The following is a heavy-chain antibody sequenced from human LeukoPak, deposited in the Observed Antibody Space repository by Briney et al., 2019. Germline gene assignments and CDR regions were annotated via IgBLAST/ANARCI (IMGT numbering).Heavy chain of an antibody. J-gene: IGHJ3*02. V-gene: IGHV3-53*01. CDR3: ARERRQWQPFDI. D-gene: IGHD6-19*01. CDR2: IYSGGST. Sequence: GGSLRLSCAASGFTVSSNYMSWVRQAPGKGLEWVSVIYSGGSTYYADSVKGRFTISRDNTDNSLFLQMSSLRAEDTAVYYCARERRQWQPFDIWGQGTVVTVSS. CDR1: GFTVSSNY.